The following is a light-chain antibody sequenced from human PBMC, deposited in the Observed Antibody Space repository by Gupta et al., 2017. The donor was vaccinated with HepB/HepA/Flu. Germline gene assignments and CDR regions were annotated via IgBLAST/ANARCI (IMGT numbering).Light chain of an antibody. CDR3: SSYTSSSTLVV. V-gene: IGLV2-14*03. CDR1: SSDVGGYNY. Sequence: QSALTQPAPVAGSPGQSITISCTGTSSDVGGYNYVSWYQQHPDKAPKLMIYDVSNRPSGVSNRFSGSKSGNTASLTISGLQAEDEADYYCSSYTSSSTLVVFGGGTKLTVL. CDR2: DVS. J-gene: IGLJ2*01.